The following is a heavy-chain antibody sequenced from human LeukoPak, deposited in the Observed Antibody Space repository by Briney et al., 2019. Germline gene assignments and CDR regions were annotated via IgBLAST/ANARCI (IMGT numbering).Heavy chain of an antibody. V-gene: IGHV3-30-3*01. CDR1: GFTFSSHA. D-gene: IGHD6-6*01. CDR3: ARGGAARPYYYYYGMDV. J-gene: IGHJ6*02. CDR2: ISYDGSNK. Sequence: GGSLRLSCAASGFTFSSHAMHWVRQAPGKGLEWVAVISYDGSNKYYADSVKGRFTISRDNSKNTLYLQMNSLRAEDTAVHYCARGGAARPYYYYYGMDVWGQGTTVTVSS.